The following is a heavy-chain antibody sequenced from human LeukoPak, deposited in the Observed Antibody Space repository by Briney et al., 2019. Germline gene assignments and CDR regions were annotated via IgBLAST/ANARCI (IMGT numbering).Heavy chain of an antibody. D-gene: IGHD3-16*01. J-gene: IGHJ4*02. V-gene: IGHV4-39*01. CDR3: AKTLRLGELWD. CDR1: GGPISSNFYY. Sequence: SGTLSLTCTVSGGPISSNFYYWGWIRQPPGKGLEWIGSIYYSGSAFYNPSLQSRVTVSIDTSNNQLSLSLTSVTGTDTAVYYCAKTLRLGELWDWGQGSLVTVSS. CDR2: IYYSGSA.